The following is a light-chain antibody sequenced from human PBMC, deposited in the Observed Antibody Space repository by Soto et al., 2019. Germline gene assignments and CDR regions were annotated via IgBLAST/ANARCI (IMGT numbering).Light chain of an antibody. CDR2: EVN. CDR3: CSYAGTYSSFV. J-gene: IGLJ1*01. V-gene: IGLV2-23*02. CDR1: SSNVGSYKL. Sequence: QSVLAQPASVSGSPGQSITISCTGTSSNVGSYKLVSWYQQHPGKAPKLMIFEVNKRPSGVSNRFSGSKSGNTASLTISGLKVEDEADYYCCSYAGTYSSFVFGSGTKVTVL.